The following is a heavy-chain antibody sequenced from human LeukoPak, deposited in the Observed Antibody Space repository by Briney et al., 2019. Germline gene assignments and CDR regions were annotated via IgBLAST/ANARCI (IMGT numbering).Heavy chain of an antibody. J-gene: IGHJ4*02. CDR2: ISSSSSYI. Sequence: GGSLRLSCAASGFTFSSYSMNWVRQAPGKGLEWVSSISSSSSYIYYADSVKGRFTISRDNAKNSLYLQMNSLRAEDTAVYYCARRSKGAGGWDYWGQGTLVTVSS. CDR3: ARRSKGAGGWDY. V-gene: IGHV3-21*01. CDR1: GFTFSSYS. D-gene: IGHD2-15*01.